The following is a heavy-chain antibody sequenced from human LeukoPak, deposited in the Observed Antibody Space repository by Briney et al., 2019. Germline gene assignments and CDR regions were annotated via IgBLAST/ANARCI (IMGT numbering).Heavy chain of an antibody. Sequence: GGSLRLSCAASGFTFSSYAMSWVRQAPGKGLERVSAISGSGGSTYYADSVKGRFTISRDNSKNTLYLQMNSLRAEDTAVYYCAKQQVGITAFDYWGQGTLVTVSS. J-gene: IGHJ4*02. D-gene: IGHD2-21*01. CDR2: ISGSGGST. V-gene: IGHV3-23*01. CDR3: AKQQVGITAFDY. CDR1: GFTFSSYA.